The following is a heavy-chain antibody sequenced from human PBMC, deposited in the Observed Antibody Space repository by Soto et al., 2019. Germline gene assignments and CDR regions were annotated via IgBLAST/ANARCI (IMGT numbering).Heavy chain of an antibody. D-gene: IGHD3-3*01. V-gene: IGHV3-7*03. CDR1: GFSFSHYW. Sequence: GGSLRLSCAASGFSFSHYWMNWVRQAPGKGLEWVASIKEDGSETNYVDSVKGRFTLSRDNAKMSLYLQMNSLRAEDTALYYCARAITLFGVIMEFDYWGQGAQVTAS. CDR3: ARAITLFGVIMEFDY. CDR2: IKEDGSET. J-gene: IGHJ4*02.